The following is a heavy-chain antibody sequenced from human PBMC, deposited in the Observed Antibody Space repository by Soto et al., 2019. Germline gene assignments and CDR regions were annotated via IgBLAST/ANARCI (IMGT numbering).Heavy chain of an antibody. D-gene: IGHD6-19*01. J-gene: IGHJ6*02. CDR2: ISYDESNK. Sequence: GGSLRLSCAASVFTFSTYALHWVRQAPGKGLEWVAVISYDESNKYYADSVKARFTISRDNSKSTLYLQMNSLRAEDTAVYYCAREGPPYTSGWPHYYYYGMDVWGQGTTVTVSS. V-gene: IGHV3-30-3*01. CDR3: AREGPPYTSGWPHYYYYGMDV. CDR1: VFTFSTYA.